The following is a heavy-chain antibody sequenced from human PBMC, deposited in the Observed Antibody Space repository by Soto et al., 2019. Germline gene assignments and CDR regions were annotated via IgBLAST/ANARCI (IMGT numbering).Heavy chain of an antibody. J-gene: IGHJ3*02. CDR3: AKVGGSWGFLGAFDI. V-gene: IGHV3-30*18. D-gene: IGHD1-26*01. Sequence: GGSLRLSCAASGFTFSDYGMHWVRQAPGKGLEWVAVISYDGSNKYYADSVKGRFTISRDNSKNTLYLQMNSLRAEDTAVFYCAKVGGSWGFLGAFDIWGQGTMVTVSS. CDR2: ISYDGSNK. CDR1: GFTFSDYG.